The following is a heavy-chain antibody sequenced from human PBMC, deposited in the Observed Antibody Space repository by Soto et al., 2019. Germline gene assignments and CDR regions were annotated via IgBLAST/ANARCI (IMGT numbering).Heavy chain of an antibody. D-gene: IGHD3-9*01. V-gene: IGHV1-18*01. J-gene: IGHJ5*02. CDR2: ISAYNGNT. Sequence: ASVKVSCKASGYTFTSYGISWVRQAPGQGLEWMGWISAYNGNTNYAQKLQGRVTMTTDTSTSTAYMELRSLRSDDTAVYYCARDRNYDILTGYSENWFDPWGQGTLVTVSS. CDR3: ARDRNYDILTGYSENWFDP. CDR1: GYTFTSYG.